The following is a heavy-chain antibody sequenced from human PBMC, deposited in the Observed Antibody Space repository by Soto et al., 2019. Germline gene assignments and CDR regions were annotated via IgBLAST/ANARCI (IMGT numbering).Heavy chain of an antibody. J-gene: IGHJ4*02. Sequence: ASVKVSCKASGYTFTSYGISWVRQAPGQGLEWMGWISAYNGNTNYAQKLRGRVTMTTDTSTSTAYMELRSLRSDDTAVYYCARDEVITIFGVVTSERDYWGQGTLVTVSS. CDR2: ISAYNGNT. V-gene: IGHV1-18*01. D-gene: IGHD3-3*01. CDR3: ARDEVITIFGVVTSERDY. CDR1: GYTFTSYG.